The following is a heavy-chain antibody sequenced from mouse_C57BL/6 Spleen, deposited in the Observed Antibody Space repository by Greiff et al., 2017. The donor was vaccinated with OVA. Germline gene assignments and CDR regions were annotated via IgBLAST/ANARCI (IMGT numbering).Heavy chain of an antibody. V-gene: IGHV3-6*01. CDR3: ARGTTVVGSDY. D-gene: IGHD1-1*01. Sequence: DVQLQESGPGLVKPSQSLSLTCSVTGYSITSGYYWNWIRQFPGNKLEWMGYISYDGSNNYNPSLKNRISITRDTSKNQFFLKLNSVTTEDTATYYCARGTTVVGSDYWGQGTTLTVSS. CDR2: ISYDGSN. J-gene: IGHJ2*01. CDR1: GYSITSGYY.